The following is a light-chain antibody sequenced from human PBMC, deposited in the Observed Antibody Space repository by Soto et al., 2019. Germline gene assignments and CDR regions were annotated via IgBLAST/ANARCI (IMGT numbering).Light chain of an antibody. V-gene: IGKV1-6*01. CDR2: AAS. J-gene: IGKJ1*01. CDR1: RDVGSD. Sequence: TQMTQSPLSLSASVGEKIIITCRASRDVGSDVSWYQQKPGQAPKLVIYAASNLYTGVPSRFSGRRSGTEFTLTIISLQPEDFATYYCLHDHDDWWTFGQGTKVDI. CDR3: LHDHDDWWT.